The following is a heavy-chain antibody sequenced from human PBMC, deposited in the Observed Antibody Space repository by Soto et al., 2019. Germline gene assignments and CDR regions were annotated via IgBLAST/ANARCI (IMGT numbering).Heavy chain of an antibody. D-gene: IGHD2-15*01. CDR1: GGSFRGYY. J-gene: IGHJ6*03. CDR3: ARGYCSGGSCYSRYYYYYYMDV. V-gene: IGHV4-34*01. Sequence: SETQSLTCAVYGGSFRGYYWSWIRQPPGKGLEWIGEINHSGSTNYNPSLKSRVTISVDTSKNQFSLKLSSVTAADTAVYYCARGYCSGGSCYSRYYYYYYMDVWGKGTTVTVSS. CDR2: INHSGST.